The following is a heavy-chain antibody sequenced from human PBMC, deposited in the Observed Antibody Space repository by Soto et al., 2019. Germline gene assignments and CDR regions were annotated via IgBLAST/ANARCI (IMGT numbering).Heavy chain of an antibody. CDR3: VSASYGDHEYFQN. CDR1: GFTFSTYW. D-gene: IGHD4-17*01. J-gene: IGHJ1*01. V-gene: IGHV3-74*01. CDR2: IKPDGTMT. Sequence: EVQLVESGGGLVQPGGSLRLSCAASGFTFSTYWMHWVRQAPGEGLVWVSRIKPDGTMTNYADSVKGRFTISRDNANNTLYLQMNSLRAEDTAGYFCVSASYGDHEYFQNWGQGTLVTVSS.